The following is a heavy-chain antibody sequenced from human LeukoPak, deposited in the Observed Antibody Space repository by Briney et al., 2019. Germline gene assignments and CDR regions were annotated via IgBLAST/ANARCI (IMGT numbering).Heavy chain of an antibody. CDR2: IRSEAYGGTT. D-gene: IGHD6-19*01. V-gene: IGHV3-49*03. J-gene: IGHJ5*02. CDR1: GFTFGDYA. CDR3: TRDGPSGYIAVIRFDP. Sequence: GGSLRLSCTASGFTFGDYAMSWFRQAPGKGLEWVGFIRSEAYGGTTEYAASVKGRFTTSRDDSKSIAYLQMNSLKTEDTAVYYCTRDGPSGYIAVIRFDPWGQGTLVTVSS.